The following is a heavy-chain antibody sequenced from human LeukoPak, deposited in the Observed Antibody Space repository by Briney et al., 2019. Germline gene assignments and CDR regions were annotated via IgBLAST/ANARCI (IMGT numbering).Heavy chain of an antibody. CDR1: GFTFTSAW. D-gene: IGHD1-26*01. CDR3: TTMLKWELRYYFDI. V-gene: IGHV3-15*01. J-gene: IGHJ4*02. CDR2: IRPKTDAEAT. Sequence: GESLRLSCATSGFTFTSAWLSWVRQVPGKGLEWVGRIRPKTDAEATDYAAPVKGRFTVSRDDSKSTLYLQMNSLKTEDTAVYYCTTMLKWELRYYFDIWGQGTLVTVSS.